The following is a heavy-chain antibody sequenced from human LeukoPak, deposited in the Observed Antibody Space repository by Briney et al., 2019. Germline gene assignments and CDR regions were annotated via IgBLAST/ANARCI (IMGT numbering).Heavy chain of an antibody. J-gene: IGHJ6*02. D-gene: IGHD4-17*01. CDR3: ARRGLPVTRYGMDV. Sequence: PSETLSLTCTVSGGSISNSYYYWGWTRQPPGEALEWIGSIYYSGTTYYKPSLKSRVTISVDTSKNQFSLRLSSVTAADTAVYYCARRGLPVTRYGMDVWGQGTTVTVSS. CDR2: IYYSGTT. V-gene: IGHV4-39*01. CDR1: GGSISNSYYY.